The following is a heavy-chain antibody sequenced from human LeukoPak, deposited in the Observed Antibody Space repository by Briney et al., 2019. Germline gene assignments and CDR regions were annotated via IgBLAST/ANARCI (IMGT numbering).Heavy chain of an antibody. CDR1: GFTFSSYG. D-gene: IGHD2-2*01. Sequence: GGCLRLSCAASGFTFSSYGMHWVRQAPGKGLEWVAVIWYDGSNKYYADSVKGRFTISRDNSKNTLYLQMNSLRAEDTAVYYCARAGPGGYCSSTSCYEVYYYGMDVWGKGTTVTVSS. CDR3: ARAGPGGYCSSTSCYEVYYYGMDV. J-gene: IGHJ6*04. CDR2: IWYDGSNK. V-gene: IGHV3-33*01.